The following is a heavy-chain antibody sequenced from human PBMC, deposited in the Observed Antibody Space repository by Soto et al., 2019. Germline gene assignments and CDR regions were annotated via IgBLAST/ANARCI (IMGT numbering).Heavy chain of an antibody. CDR2: MYNTGST. J-gene: IGHJ3*02. CDR3: ARTGRDYYDSSGYPWSRRDI. CDR1: GCSISSYY. V-gene: IGHV4-59*01. D-gene: IGHD3-22*01. Sequence: SETLSLTCTVSGCSISSYYWSWIRQPPWKGLEWIGYMYNTGSTIYNPSLKSRVTISVDTSKNQFSLKLNSVTAADTAVYYCARTGRDYYDSSGYPWSRRDIWGQGTMVT.